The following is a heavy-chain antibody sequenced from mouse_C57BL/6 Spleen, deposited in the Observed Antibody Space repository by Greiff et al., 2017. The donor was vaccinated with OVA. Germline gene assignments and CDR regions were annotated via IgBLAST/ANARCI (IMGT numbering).Heavy chain of an antibody. CDR1: GYTFTGYW. J-gene: IGHJ2*01. CDR3: AGPSTTVPYYFDY. V-gene: IGHV1-9*01. CDR2: ILPGSGST. D-gene: IGHD1-1*01. Sequence: QVQLKQSGAELMKPGASVKLSCKATGYTFTGYWIEWVKQRPGHGLEWIGEILPGSGSTNYNEKFKGKATFTADTSSNTAYMQLSSLTTEDSAIYYGAGPSTTVPYYFDYWGQGTTLTGSS.